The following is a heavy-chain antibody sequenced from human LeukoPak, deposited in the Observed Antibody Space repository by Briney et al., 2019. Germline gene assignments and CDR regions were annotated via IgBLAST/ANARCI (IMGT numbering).Heavy chain of an antibody. CDR2: IKSKSDGGAM. V-gene: IGHV3-15*01. CDR1: GFTFSNTW. Sequence: KSGGSLRLSCAASGFTFSNTWMSWVRQAPGKGLEWVGRIKSKSDGGAMDYGAPVKGRFTISRDDSKNTLYLEMKGLKSEDIAVYYCTKDHGSGSYYFFYWGQGTLVTVSS. D-gene: IGHD3-10*01. J-gene: IGHJ4*02. CDR3: TKDHGSGSYYFFY.